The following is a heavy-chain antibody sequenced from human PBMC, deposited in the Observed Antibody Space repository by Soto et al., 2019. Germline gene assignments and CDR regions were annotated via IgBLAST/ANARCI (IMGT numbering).Heavy chain of an antibody. Sequence: QVQLVESGGGVVQPGRSLRLSCAASGFIFSTYSMHWVRQAPGKGLEWVAIISYDGSNKYYADSVKGRFTISRDNSKNTLYLQMNSLRAEDTAVYYCARDLVGSGWLGGGYWGQGTLVTVSS. D-gene: IGHD6-19*01. CDR2: ISYDGSNK. CDR3: ARDLVGSGWLGGGY. J-gene: IGHJ4*02. V-gene: IGHV3-30-3*01. CDR1: GFIFSTYS.